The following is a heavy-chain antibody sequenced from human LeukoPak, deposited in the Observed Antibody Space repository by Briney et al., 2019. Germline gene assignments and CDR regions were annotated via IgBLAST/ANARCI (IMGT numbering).Heavy chain of an antibody. D-gene: IGHD3-22*01. Sequence: SVKVSCKASGGTFISYAISWVRQAPGQGPEWMGGIIPIFGTANYAQKFQGRVTITTDESTSTAYMELSSLRSEDTAVYYCARANEDYYDSSGYSSWFDPWGQGTLVTVSS. V-gene: IGHV1-69*05. CDR1: GGTFISYA. CDR2: IIPIFGTA. J-gene: IGHJ5*02. CDR3: ARANEDYYDSSGYSSWFDP.